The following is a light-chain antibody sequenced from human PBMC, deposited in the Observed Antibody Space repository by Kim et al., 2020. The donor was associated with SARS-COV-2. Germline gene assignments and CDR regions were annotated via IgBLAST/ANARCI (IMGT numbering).Light chain of an antibody. Sequence: SSELTQDPAVSVALGQTVRITCQGDSLRNYYASWYQQKPGQAPVLLIYHKYYRPSGIPDRFSGSSSGNTASLTITGAQAGDEADYYCNSRDSTGNLVVFGGGTKLTVL. J-gene: IGLJ2*01. V-gene: IGLV3-19*01. CDR3: NSRDSTGNLVV. CDR1: SLRNYY. CDR2: HKY.